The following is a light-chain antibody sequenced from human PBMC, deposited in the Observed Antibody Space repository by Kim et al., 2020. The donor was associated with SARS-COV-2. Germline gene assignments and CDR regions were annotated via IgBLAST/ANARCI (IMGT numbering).Light chain of an antibody. J-gene: IGLJ3*02. CDR2: YDS. CDR1: NIGSKS. CDR3: QVGDSSSDHPG. Sequence: SYELTQPPSVSVAPGKTARITCGGNNIGSKSVHWYQQKPGQAPVQVIYYDSDRPSGIPERFSGSNSGNTATLTISRVEAGDEADYYCQVGDSSSDHPGFG. V-gene: IGLV3-21*04.